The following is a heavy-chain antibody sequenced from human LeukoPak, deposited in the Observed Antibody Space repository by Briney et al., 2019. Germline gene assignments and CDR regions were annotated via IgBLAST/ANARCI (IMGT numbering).Heavy chain of an antibody. Sequence: GGSLRLSCAASGFTFSSYSMNWVRQAPGKGLEWVSYISSRSSTIYYADSVKGRFTISRDNAKNSLYLQMNSLRAEDTAVYYCAKGGGAAATHLVDYWSQGTLVTVSS. V-gene: IGHV3-48*01. CDR2: ISSRSSTI. J-gene: IGHJ4*02. CDR1: GFTFSSYS. CDR3: AKGGGAAATHLVDY. D-gene: IGHD6-13*01.